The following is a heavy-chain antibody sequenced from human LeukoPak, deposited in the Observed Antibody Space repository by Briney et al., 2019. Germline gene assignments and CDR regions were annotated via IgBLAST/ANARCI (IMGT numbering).Heavy chain of an antibody. CDR1: GFTFINYA. J-gene: IGHJ6*02. Sequence: PGGSLRLSCAASGFTFINYAVTWVRQAPGKGLEWVSVISGSGGSTYYPDSVKGRFTISRDNSKNTLYLQMNSLRAEDTAVYYCARGLPNYYGMDVWGQGTTVTVSS. CDR3: ARGLPNYYGMDV. CDR2: ISGSGGST. V-gene: IGHV3-23*01.